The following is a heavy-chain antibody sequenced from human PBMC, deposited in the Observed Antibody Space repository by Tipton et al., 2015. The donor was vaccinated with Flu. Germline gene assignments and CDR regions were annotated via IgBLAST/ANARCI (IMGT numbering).Heavy chain of an antibody. V-gene: IGHV5-51*03. J-gene: IGHJ4*02. Sequence: QLVQSGAEVKKPGESLKISCKASGYSFTRHWIAWVRQMPGKDLEWMGIIYPGDSDTRYSPSFQGQVTISADNSISSAYLQWNSLKASDTAIYYCARSSGNYFEFDAMDVWGQGTLVTVSS. CDR2: IYPGDSDT. CDR3: ARSSGNYFEFDAMDV. D-gene: IGHD1-26*01. CDR1: GYSFTRHW.